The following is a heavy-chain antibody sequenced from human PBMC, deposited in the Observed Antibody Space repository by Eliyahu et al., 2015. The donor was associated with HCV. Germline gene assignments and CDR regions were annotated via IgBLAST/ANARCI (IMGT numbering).Heavy chain of an antibody. CDR3: ARDRGLPDAFDV. CDR2: INSDGSTT. Sequence: EVQLVESGGGLVQPGGSLRLSCASSGFTFTPFWMHWVRQVPGKGLVWVSHINSDGSTTAYADSVKGRFTISRDNAKDTLYLQMDSLRDDDTAIYYCARDRGLPDAFDVWGQGTMVTVSS. J-gene: IGHJ3*01. CDR1: GFTFTPFW. V-gene: IGHV3-74*01. D-gene: IGHD5-18*01.